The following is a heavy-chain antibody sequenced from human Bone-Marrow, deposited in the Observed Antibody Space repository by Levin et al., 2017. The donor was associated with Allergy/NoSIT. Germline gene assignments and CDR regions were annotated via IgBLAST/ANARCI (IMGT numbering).Heavy chain of an antibody. CDR2: ISSSSQTL. CDR3: ARGAYCSGGNCYPHRNRYFDR. D-gene: IGHD2-15*01. J-gene: IGHJ2*01. CDR1: EFSFNTYS. V-gene: IGHV3-48*01. Sequence: PGGSLRLSCAASEFSFNTYSMNWVRQAPGKGLEWVSYISSSSQTLFYADSVKGRFTISRDNAEKSLYLQMNSLRVEDTAVYYCARGAYCSGGNCYPHRNRYFDRWGRGTLVAVSS.